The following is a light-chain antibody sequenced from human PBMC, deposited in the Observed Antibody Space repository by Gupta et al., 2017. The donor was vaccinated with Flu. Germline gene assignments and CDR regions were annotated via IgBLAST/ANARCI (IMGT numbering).Light chain of an antibody. V-gene: IGKV4-1*01. CDR2: RAS. J-gene: IGKJ2*01. CDR1: QSVLYSRNNENY. Sequence: SLGERATINCKSSQSVLYSRNNENYLLWYQQKAGQPPKLLIYRASTRAAGVPVRFSGSGSGTDFTLTISSLQAEDVAVYYCQQDYNTPYTFGQGTRVEIK. CDR3: QQDYNTPYT.